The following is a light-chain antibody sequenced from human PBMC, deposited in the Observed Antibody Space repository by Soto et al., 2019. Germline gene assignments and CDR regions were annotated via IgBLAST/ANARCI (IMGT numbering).Light chain of an antibody. V-gene: IGKV3-15*01. Sequence: DIVLTQSPGTLCLSPGERATLSCRASQIVNSSYLAWYQQKPGQAPRLLIYGASTRATGIPARFSGSGSGTEFTLTISSLQSEDFAVYYCQQYNNWPPWTFGQGTKVDIK. J-gene: IGKJ1*01. CDR1: QIVNSSY. CDR3: QQYNNWPPWT. CDR2: GAS.